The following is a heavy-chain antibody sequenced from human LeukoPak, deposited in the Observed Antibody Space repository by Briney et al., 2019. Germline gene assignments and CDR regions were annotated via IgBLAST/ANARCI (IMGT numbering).Heavy chain of an antibody. Sequence: ASVKVSCKASGYPFMNYGFHWVRQAPGQGLEWMGGIIPIFGTANYAQKFQGRVTITADESTSTAYMELSSLRSEDTAVYYCARDRSYYDSTSEYYFDYWGQGTLVTVSS. V-gene: IGHV1-69*13. CDR1: GYPFMNYG. J-gene: IGHJ4*02. CDR3: ARDRSYYDSTSEYYFDY. CDR2: IIPIFGTA. D-gene: IGHD3-22*01.